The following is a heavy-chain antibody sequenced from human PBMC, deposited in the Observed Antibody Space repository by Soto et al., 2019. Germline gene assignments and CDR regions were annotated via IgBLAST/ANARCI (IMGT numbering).Heavy chain of an antibody. Sequence: GGSLRLSCTASGFTVSTKYMSWVRQAPGKGLEWVSVIYSGGSTFYADSVRGRLTISRDNSKNTVNLQMNSLRAEDTAVYYCARDPWAADYWGQGTLVTVSS. CDR3: ARDPWAADY. D-gene: IGHD3-16*01. V-gene: IGHV3-66*01. CDR1: GFTVSTKY. CDR2: IYSGGST. J-gene: IGHJ4*02.